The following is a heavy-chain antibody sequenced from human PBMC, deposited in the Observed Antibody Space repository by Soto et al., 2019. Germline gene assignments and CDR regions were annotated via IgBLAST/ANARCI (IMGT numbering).Heavy chain of an antibody. CDR2: IVVGSGNT. D-gene: IGHD3-3*01. CDR3: ARTRTFYDFWSGYTAGSDFDY. CDR1: GFTFTSSA. V-gene: IGHV1-58*01. J-gene: IGHJ4*02. Sequence: SVKVSCKASGFTFTSSAVQWVRQARGQRLEWIGWIVVGSGNTNYAQKFQERVTITRDMSTSTAYMELSSLRSEDTAVYYCARTRTFYDFWSGYTAGSDFDYWGQGTLVTVSS.